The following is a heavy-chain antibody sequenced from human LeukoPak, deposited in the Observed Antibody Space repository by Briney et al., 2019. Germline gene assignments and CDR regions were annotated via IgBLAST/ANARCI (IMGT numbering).Heavy chain of an antibody. J-gene: IGHJ6*03. CDR1: GGSISSYY. Sequence: SETLSLTCTVSGGSISSYYWSWIRQPAGKGLEWIGRIYTSGSTNYNPSLKSRVTMSVDTSKNQFSLELSSVTAADTAVYYCARVGVVVPAARYADYYYYMDVWGKGTTVTVSS. CDR2: IYTSGST. D-gene: IGHD2-2*01. V-gene: IGHV4-4*07. CDR3: ARVGVVVPAARYADYYYYMDV.